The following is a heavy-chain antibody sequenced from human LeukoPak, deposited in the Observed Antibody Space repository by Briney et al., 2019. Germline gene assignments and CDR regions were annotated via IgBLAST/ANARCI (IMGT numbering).Heavy chain of an antibody. CDR1: GGSISSGNYY. CDR2: IYTSGST. CDR3: ARDHSESFYDFWSAFYP. J-gene: IGHJ5*02. Sequence: PSQTLSLTCIVSGGSISSGNYYWSWIRQPAGKGLEWIGRIYTSGSTNYNPSLKSRLTISLDTSKNQFSLKLSSVTAADTAVYYCARDHSESFYDFWSAFYPWGQGTLVTVSS. D-gene: IGHD3-3*01. V-gene: IGHV4-61*02.